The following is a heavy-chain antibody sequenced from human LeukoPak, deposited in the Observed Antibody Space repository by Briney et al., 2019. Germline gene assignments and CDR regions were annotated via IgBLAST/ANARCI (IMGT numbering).Heavy chain of an antibody. J-gene: IGHJ3*02. CDR1: GYTFTGYY. V-gene: IGHV1-2*02. D-gene: IGHD1-26*01. CDR3: ARPSGSSSADAFDI. CDR2: INPNSGGT. Sequence: GASVKVSCKASGYTFTGYYMHWVQQAPGQGLEWMGWINPNSGGTNYAQKFQGRVTMTRDTSISTAYMELRSLRSDDTAVYYCARPSGSSSADAFDIWGQGTMVTVSS.